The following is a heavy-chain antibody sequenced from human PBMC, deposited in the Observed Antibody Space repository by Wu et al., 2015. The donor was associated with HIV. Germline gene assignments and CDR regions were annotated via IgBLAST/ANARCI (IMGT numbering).Heavy chain of an antibody. D-gene: IGHD3-10*01. CDR2: ISAYNGKT. Sequence: QVQLVQSGLEVKKPGASVTVSCKASGYTLTEYGISWVRQAPGQGLEWMGWISAYNGKTEYAQKFQGRLLMTTDSTTAYMELMSLTSDDTATYYCARDGALSYFGELLYHFDYWGQGTLVTVSS. CDR3: ARDGALSYFGELLYHFDY. J-gene: IGHJ4*02. CDR1: GYTLTEYG. V-gene: IGHV1-18*01.